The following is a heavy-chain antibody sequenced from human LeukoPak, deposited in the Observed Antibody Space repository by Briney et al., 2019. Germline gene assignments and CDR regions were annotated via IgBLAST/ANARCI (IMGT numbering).Heavy chain of an antibody. D-gene: IGHD5-18*01. Sequence: ASVKVSCKASGYTFTSYGIGWVRQAPGQGLEWMGWISAYNGNTNYAQKLQGRVTMTTDTSTSTAYMELRSLRSDDTAVYYCARDSGGYGYGEFDYWGQGTLVTVSS. CDR3: ARDSGGYGYGEFDY. CDR1: GYTFTSYG. CDR2: ISAYNGNT. V-gene: IGHV1-18*01. J-gene: IGHJ4*02.